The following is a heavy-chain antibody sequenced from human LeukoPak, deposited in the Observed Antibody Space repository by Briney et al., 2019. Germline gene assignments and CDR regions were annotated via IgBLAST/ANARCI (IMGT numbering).Heavy chain of an antibody. CDR2: IRSKAYGGTT. D-gene: IGHD4-17*01. Sequence: PGGSLRLSCTASGFTFGDYAMSWVRQAPGKGLEWVGFIRSKAYGGTTEYAASVKGRFTISRDDSKSIAYLQMNSLKTEDTAVYYCTRVARTTTVTVPGPGYYYYYMDVWGKGTTVTVSS. V-gene: IGHV3-49*04. J-gene: IGHJ6*03. CDR1: GFTFGDYA. CDR3: TRVARTTTVTVPGPGYYYYYMDV.